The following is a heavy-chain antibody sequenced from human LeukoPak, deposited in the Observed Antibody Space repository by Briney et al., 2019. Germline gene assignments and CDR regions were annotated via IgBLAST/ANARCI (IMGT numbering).Heavy chain of an antibody. CDR2: ISAYNGST. CDR1: GYTFTSYG. Sequence: ASVKVSCKASGYTFTSYGISWVRQAPGQGLEWMGWISAYNGSTNYAQKLQGRVTMTTDTSTSTAYMELRSLRSDDTAVYYCARVYYDFWSGYYTDVYDYWGQGTLVTVSS. V-gene: IGHV1-18*01. J-gene: IGHJ4*02. CDR3: ARVYYDFWSGYYTDVYDY. D-gene: IGHD3-3*01.